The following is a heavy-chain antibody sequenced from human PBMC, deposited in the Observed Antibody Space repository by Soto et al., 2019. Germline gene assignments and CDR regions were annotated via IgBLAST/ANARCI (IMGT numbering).Heavy chain of an antibody. CDR1: GGSFSGYY. CDR2: INHSGST. CDR3: ARGFCTNGVCYNESPNWFDP. Sequence: PSETLSLTCAVYGGSFSGYYWSWIRQPPGKGLEWIGEINHSGSTNYNPSLRSRVTISVDTSKNQFSLKLSSVTAADTAVYYCARGFCTNGVCYNESPNWFDPWGQGTLVTVSS. V-gene: IGHV4-34*01. J-gene: IGHJ5*02. D-gene: IGHD2-8*01.